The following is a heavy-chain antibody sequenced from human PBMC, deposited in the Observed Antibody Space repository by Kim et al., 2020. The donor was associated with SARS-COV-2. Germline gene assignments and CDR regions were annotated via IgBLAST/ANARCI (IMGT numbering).Heavy chain of an antibody. V-gene: IGHV3-33*01. Sequence: GGSLRLSCAASGFTFSSYGMHWVRQAPGKGLEWVAVIWYDGSNKYYADSVKGRFTISRDNSKNTLYLQMNSLRAEDTAVYYCAAGIAAAGTVFDAFDIWGQGTMVTVSS. CDR2: IWYDGSNK. CDR3: AAGIAAAGTVFDAFDI. D-gene: IGHD6-13*01. CDR1: GFTFSSYG. J-gene: IGHJ3*02.